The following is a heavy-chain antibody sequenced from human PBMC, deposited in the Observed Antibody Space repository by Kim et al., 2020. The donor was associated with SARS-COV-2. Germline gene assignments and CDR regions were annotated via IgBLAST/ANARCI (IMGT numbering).Heavy chain of an antibody. CDR3: ARALDGMIVVATLQRSAFDI. J-gene: IGHJ3*02. CDR1: GYTFTGYY. V-gene: IGHV1-2*02. CDR2: INPNSGGT. D-gene: IGHD3-22*01. Sequence: ASVKVSCKASGYTFTGYYMHWVRQAPGQGLEWMGWINPNSGGTNYAQKFQGRVTMTRDTSISTAYMELSRLRSDDTAVYYCARALDGMIVVATLQRSAFDIWGQGTMVTVSS.